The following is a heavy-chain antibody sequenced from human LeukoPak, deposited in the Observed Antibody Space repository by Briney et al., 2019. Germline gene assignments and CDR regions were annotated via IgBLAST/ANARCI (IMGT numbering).Heavy chain of an antibody. CDR1: GASISSYY. V-gene: IGHV4-59*01. CDR2: IYYSGST. J-gene: IGHJ4*02. Sequence: SETLSLTCTVSGASISSYYWSWIRQPPGKGLKWIGYIYYSGSTNCNPSLKSRVSLSVDTSKSQFSLKLSSVTAADTAVYYCARDTVSGSYDYWGQGTLVTVSS. CDR3: ARDTVSGSYDY. D-gene: IGHD1-26*01.